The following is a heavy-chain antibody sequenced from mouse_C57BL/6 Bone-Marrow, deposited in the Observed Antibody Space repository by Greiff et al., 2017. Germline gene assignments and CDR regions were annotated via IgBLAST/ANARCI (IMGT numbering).Heavy chain of an antibody. CDR3: ASLTGTGYFDY. Sequence: VKLMESGPGLVQPSQSLSITCTVSGFSLTSYGVHWVRQSPGKGLEWLGVIWSGGSTDYNAAFISRLSISKDNSKSQVFFKMNSLQADDTSIYYCASLTGTGYFDYWGQGTTLTVSS. D-gene: IGHD4-1*01. V-gene: IGHV2-2*01. J-gene: IGHJ2*01. CDR2: IWSGGST. CDR1: GFSLTSYG.